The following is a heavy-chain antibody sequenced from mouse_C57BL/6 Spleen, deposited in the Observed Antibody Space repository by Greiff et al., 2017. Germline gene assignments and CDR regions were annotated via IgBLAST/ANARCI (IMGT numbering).Heavy chain of an antibody. CDR2: INPRNGGT. CDR3: ARMDANYFYAMDY. D-gene: IGHD2-1*01. J-gene: IGHJ4*01. Sequence: QVQLQQPGTELVKPGASVKLSCKASGYTFTSYWMHWVKQRPGQGLEWIGNINPRNGGTNYNEKFKSKATLTVDKSSSTAYMQLSSLTSEDSAVYYCARMDANYFYAMDYWGQGTSVTVSS. CDR1: GYTFTSYW. V-gene: IGHV1-53*01.